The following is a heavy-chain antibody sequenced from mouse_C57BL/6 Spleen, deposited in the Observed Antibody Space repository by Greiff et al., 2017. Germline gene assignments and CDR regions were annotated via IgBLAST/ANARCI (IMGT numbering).Heavy chain of an antibody. CDR3: ARISVSHYYFDY. CDR2: IRNKANGYTT. D-gene: IGHD1-1*01. CDR1: GFTFTDYY. V-gene: IGHV7-3*01. J-gene: IGHJ2*01. Sequence: EVHLVESGGGLVQPGGSLSLSCAASGFTFTDYYMSWVRQPPGKALEWLGFIRNKANGYTTEYSASVKGRFTISRDNSQSILYLQMNALRAEDSATYYCARISVSHYYFDYWGQGTTLTVSS.